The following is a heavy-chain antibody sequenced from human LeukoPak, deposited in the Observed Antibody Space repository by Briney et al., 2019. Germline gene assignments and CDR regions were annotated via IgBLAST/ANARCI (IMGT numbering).Heavy chain of an antibody. V-gene: IGHV3-33*01. CDR1: GFTFSSYG. D-gene: IGHD1-14*01. Sequence: PGGSLRLSCAASGFTFSSYGMHWVRQAPGKGLEWVAVMWYDGSNRYYADSVKGRFTISRDNSKNTLYLQMNSLRAEDTAVYYCAREFRTGMEELDPWGQGTLVTVSS. CDR2: MWYDGSNR. J-gene: IGHJ5*02. CDR3: AREFRTGMEELDP.